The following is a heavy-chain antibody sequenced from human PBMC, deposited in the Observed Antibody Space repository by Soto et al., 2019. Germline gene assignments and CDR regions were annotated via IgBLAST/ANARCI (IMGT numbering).Heavy chain of an antibody. D-gene: IGHD5-12*01. V-gene: IGHV4-4*07. J-gene: IGHJ4*02. Sequence: SETLSLTCTVSGGSISSYYWSWIRQPAGKGLEWIGRIYTSGSTNYNPSLKSRVTMSVDTSKNQFSLKLSSVTAADTAVYYCARDGIGGLDIVTNYFDYWGQGTLVTVSS. CDR3: ARDGIGGLDIVTNYFDY. CDR1: GGSISSYY. CDR2: IYTSGST.